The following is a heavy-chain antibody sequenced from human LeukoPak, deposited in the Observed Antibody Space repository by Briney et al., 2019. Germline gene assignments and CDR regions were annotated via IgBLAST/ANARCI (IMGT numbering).Heavy chain of an antibody. CDR1: GGSFSGYF. D-gene: IGHD5-24*01. Sequence: SETLSLTCAVYGGSFSGYFWSWIRQPPGKGLEWIGEINHSGSTNYNPSLKSRVTISVDTSKNQFSLKLSSVTAADTAVYYCATPSRWLQAPRYFQHWGQGTLVTVSS. CDR2: INHSGST. V-gene: IGHV4-34*01. CDR3: ATPSRWLQAPRYFQH. J-gene: IGHJ1*01.